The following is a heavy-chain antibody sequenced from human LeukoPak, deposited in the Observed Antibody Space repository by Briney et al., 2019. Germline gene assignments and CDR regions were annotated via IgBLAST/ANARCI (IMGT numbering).Heavy chain of an antibody. CDR3: ARIRITMIVVENNWFDP. D-gene: IGHD3-22*01. Sequence: SETLSLTCTVSGGSISSSSYCWGWIRQPPGKGLEWIGSIYYSGSTYYNPSLKSRVTISVDTSKNQFSPKLSSVTAADTAVYYCARIRITMIVVENNWFDPWGQGTLVTVSS. CDR2: IYYSGST. J-gene: IGHJ5*02. V-gene: IGHV4-39*01. CDR1: GGSISSSSYC.